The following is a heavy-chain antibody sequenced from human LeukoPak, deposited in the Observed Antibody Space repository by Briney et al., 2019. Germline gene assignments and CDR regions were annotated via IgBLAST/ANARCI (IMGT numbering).Heavy chain of an antibody. Sequence: SETLSLTCAVSGGSFNGYYWTWLRPPPGKGLEWIGEINRGGSTDYNPSLKSRVTISVDTSKNQFSLRLSSVTAADTAVYYCARGRGSVSYYHYWGQGTLVSVSS. V-gene: IGHV4-34*01. CDR2: INRGGST. D-gene: IGHD3-10*01. CDR3: ARGRGSVSYYHY. CDR1: GGSFNGYY. J-gene: IGHJ4*02.